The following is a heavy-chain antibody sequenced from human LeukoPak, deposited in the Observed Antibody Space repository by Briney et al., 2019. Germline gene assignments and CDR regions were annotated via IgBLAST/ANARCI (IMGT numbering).Heavy chain of an antibody. CDR2: ISYDGSNK. Sequence: GRSLRLSCAASGFTFSSYGMLWVRQAPGKGLEWVAVISYDGSNKYYADSVKGRFTISRDNSKNTLYLQMNSLRAEDTAVYYCAKGPLYSNYIGYWGQGTLVTVSS. CDR1: GFTFSSYG. CDR3: AKGPLYSNYIGY. J-gene: IGHJ4*02. V-gene: IGHV3-30*18. D-gene: IGHD4-4*01.